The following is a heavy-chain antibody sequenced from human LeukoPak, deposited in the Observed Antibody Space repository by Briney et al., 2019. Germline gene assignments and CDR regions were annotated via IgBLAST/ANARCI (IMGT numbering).Heavy chain of an antibody. Sequence: SQTLSLTCVISGDSVSSNNATWNRIRQSPSRGREWLGRTYYRSKWSNDYAVSVRSRITINPDTSKNQFSLQLNSVTPEDTAVYYCARGGSSSWYDHWGQGTLVTVSS. CDR3: ARGGSSSWYDH. J-gene: IGHJ5*02. CDR2: TYYRSKWSN. D-gene: IGHD6-13*01. V-gene: IGHV6-1*01. CDR1: GDSVSSNNAT.